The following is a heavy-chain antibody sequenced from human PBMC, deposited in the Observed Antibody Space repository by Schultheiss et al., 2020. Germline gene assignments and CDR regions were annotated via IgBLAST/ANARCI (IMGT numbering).Heavy chain of an antibody. CDR2: ISYTGGT. V-gene: IGHV4-31*03. J-gene: IGHJ5*02. CDR1: GDSISRVGYY. Sequence: SATLSLTCSVSGDSISRVGYYWSWIRQHPGKGLEWIAHISYTGGTYHNPSLKSRVTISVDTSKNQFSLKLSSVTAADTAVYYCARGGIGVRYSYGYPNWFDPWGQGTLVTVAS. CDR3: ARGGIGVRYSYGYPNWFDP. D-gene: IGHD5-18*01.